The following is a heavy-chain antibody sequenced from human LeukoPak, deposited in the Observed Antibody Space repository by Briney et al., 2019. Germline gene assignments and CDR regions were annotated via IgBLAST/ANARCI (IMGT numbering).Heavy chain of an antibody. J-gene: IGHJ3*02. CDR3: ARDSRSLVITTIDAFDI. CDR1: GGSISSGGYY. CDR2: IYYSGST. V-gene: IGHV4-31*03. Sequence: KSSETLSLTCTVSGGSISSGGYYWSWIRQHPGKGLEWIGYIYYSGSTYYNPSLKSRVTISVDTSKNQFSLKLSSVTAADTAVYYCARDSRSLVITTIDAFDIWGQGTMVTVSS. D-gene: IGHD3-22*01.